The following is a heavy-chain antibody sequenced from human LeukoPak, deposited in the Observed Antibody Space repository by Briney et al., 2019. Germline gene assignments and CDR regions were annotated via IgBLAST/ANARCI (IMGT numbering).Heavy chain of an antibody. D-gene: IGHD1-26*01. J-gene: IGHJ4*02. CDR3: ARVGGSSPFDY. V-gene: IGHV4-59*01. CDR1: GGSISSYY. CDR2: IYYSGST. Sequence: SETLSLTCTVSGGSISSYYWSWIRQPPGKGLEWIGYIYYSGSTNYNPSFKSRVTISVDTSKNQFSLKLSSVTAADTAVYYCARVGGSSPFDYWGQGTLVNVSS.